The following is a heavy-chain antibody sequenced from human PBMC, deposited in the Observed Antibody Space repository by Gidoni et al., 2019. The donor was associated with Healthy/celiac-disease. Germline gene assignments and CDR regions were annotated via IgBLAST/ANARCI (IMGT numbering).Heavy chain of an antibody. CDR3: ARGRLDYGDDEWFDP. D-gene: IGHD4-17*01. V-gene: IGHV4-31*03. CDR2: IYYSGST. CDR1: GGSISSGGYY. J-gene: IGHJ5*02. Sequence: QVQLQESGPGLVKPSQTLSLTCTVSGGSISSGGYYWCWIRQHPGKGRVWIVYIYYSGSTYYNPSLKSRVTISVDTSKNQFSLKLSSVTAADTAVYYCARGRLDYGDDEWFDPWGQGTLVTVSS.